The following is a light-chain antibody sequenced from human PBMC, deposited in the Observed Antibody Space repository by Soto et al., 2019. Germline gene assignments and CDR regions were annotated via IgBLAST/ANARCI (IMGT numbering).Light chain of an antibody. CDR1: SRDVGGDNY. V-gene: IGLV2-14*01. CDR2: EVS. J-gene: IGLJ1*01. CDR3: SSYTSSSPHV. Sequence: QSALTQPASVSGSPGQSITISCTGTSRDVGGDNYVSWYQQYPGKAPKLMIYEVSNRPSGVSNRFSGCKSGNTASLTISGLQAEDEADYYCSSYTSSSPHVFGTGTKVTVL.